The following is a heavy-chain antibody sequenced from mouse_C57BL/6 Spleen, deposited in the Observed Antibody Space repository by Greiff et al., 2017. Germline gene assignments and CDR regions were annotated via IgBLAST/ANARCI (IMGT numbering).Heavy chain of an antibody. V-gene: IGHV1-15*01. CDR3: TRYPNYGYDEGFAY. J-gene: IGHJ3*01. D-gene: IGHD2-2*01. CDR1: GYTFTDYE. CDR2: LDPETGGT. Sequence: QVQLQQSGAELVRPGASVTLSCKASGYTFTDYEMHWVKQTPGHGLEWIGALDPETGGTAYNQKFKGKAILTADKSSSTAYMELRSLTSEDSAVYYCTRYPNYGYDEGFAYWGQGTLVTVSA.